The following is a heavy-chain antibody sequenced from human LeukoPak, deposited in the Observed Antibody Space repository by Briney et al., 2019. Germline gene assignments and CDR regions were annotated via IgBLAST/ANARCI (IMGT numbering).Heavy chain of an antibody. CDR1: GGSISSYY. J-gene: IGHJ6*03. CDR3: ARVAGSGTPPHYYYYMDV. CDR2: IYTSGST. D-gene: IGHD1-14*01. Sequence: PSETLSLTCTVSGGSISSYYWSWIRQPPGKGLEWIGRIYTSGSTNYNPSLKSRVTISVDTSKNQFSLKLSSVTAADTAVYYCARVAGSGTPPHYYYYMDVWGKGTTVTVSS. V-gene: IGHV4-4*08.